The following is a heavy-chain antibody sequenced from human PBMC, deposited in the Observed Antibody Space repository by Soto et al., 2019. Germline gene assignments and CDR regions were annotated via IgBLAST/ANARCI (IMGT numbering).Heavy chain of an antibody. D-gene: IGHD6-13*01. J-gene: IGHJ4*02. Sequence: ASVKVSCKASGYTFTGYYMHWVRQAPGQGLEWMGWINPNSGGTNYAQKFQGWVTMTRDTSISTAYMELSRLRSDDTAVYYCARVSSVGGIAAAGPSGYFDYWGQGTLVTVSS. CDR1: GYTFTGYY. V-gene: IGHV1-2*04. CDR2: INPNSGGT. CDR3: ARVSSVGGIAAAGPSGYFDY.